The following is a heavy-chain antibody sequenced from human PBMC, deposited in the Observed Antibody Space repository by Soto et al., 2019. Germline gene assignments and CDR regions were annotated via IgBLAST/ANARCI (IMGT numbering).Heavy chain of an antibody. CDR2: ISGSGGST. CDR1: GFTFSSYS. V-gene: IGHV3-23*01. CDR3: AKYRAVAGSVYCYGMDV. D-gene: IGHD6-19*01. Sequence: GGSLGLSCAASGFTFSSYSMSWVRQAPGKGLEWVSAISGSGGSTYYADSVKGRFTISRDNSKNTLYLQMNSLRAEDTAVYYCAKYRAVAGSVYCYGMDVWGQGTTVTVSS. J-gene: IGHJ6*02.